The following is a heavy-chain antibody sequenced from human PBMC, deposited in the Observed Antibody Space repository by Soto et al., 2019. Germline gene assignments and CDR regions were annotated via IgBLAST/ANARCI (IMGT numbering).Heavy chain of an antibody. V-gene: IGHV4-39*01. CDR1: GASISKTSSY. CDR3: VRRVNIPSWYFDL. CDR2: INYSGTA. Sequence: QVELQQSGPGVVRPSETLSLTCSVSGASISKTSSYWGWIRQPPGKGLEWIGSINYSGTAYYSPSFRSRATLSVDTSANQFSLRLMSVTAADTAFYVCVRRVNIPSWYFDLWGREKPVIVSS. D-gene: IGHD2-21*01. J-gene: IGHJ2*01.